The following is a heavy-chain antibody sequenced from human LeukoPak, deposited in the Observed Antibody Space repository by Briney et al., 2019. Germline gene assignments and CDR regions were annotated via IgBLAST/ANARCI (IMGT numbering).Heavy chain of an antibody. D-gene: IGHD3-16*01. CDR1: GFTFSSYA. J-gene: IGHJ6*03. V-gene: IGHV3-23*01. Sequence: PGGSLRLSCPASGFTFSSYAMSWVRQAPGKGLEWVSAISGSGGSTYYADSVKGRFTISRDNSKNTLYLQMNSLRAEDTAVYYCAKRGGNYYYYMDVWGKGTTVTVSS. CDR2: ISGSGGST. CDR3: AKRGGNYYYYMDV.